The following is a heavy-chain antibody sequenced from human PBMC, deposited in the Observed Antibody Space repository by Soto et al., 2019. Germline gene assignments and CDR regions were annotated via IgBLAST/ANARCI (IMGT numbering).Heavy chain of an antibody. D-gene: IGHD2-15*01. CDR2: IYPGDSET. J-gene: IGHJ4*02. CDR1: GYTFTNYW. CDR3: ARHLTGGSCCDH. Sequence: PGESLKISCKGSGYTFTNYWIAWVRQMPGKGLENVGMIYPGDSETRYSPAFQGQVTISADKSISTTHLQWSSLKASDTAMYFCARHLTGGSCCDHWGLGTLVTVSS. V-gene: IGHV5-51*01.